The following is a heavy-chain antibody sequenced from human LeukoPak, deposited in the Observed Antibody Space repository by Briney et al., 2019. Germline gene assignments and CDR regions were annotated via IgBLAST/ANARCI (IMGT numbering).Heavy chain of an antibody. CDR1: GGSFSGYY. CDR3: ARQRHTTSDAFDI. J-gene: IGHJ3*02. V-gene: IGHV4-34*01. D-gene: IGHD1-26*01. Sequence: SETLSLTCAVYGGSFSGYYWSWIRQPPGKGLEWIGEINHSGSTNYNPSLKSRVTTSVDTSKNQFSLKLSSVTAADTAVYYCARQRHTTSDAFDIWGQGTMVTVSS. CDR2: INHSGST.